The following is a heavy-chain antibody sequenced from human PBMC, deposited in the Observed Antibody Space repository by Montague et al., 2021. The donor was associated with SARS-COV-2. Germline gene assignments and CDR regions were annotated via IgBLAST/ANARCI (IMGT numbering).Heavy chain of an antibody. D-gene: IGHD1-14*01. CDR3: AKGPDGVDY. CDR1: GFSLSSSA. V-gene: IGHV3-48*03. Sequence: SLRLSCAASGFSLSSSAMNWFRQAPGKGLEWLSYIGSSGENIDYADSVKGRFTISRDNAKNSLYLQMKSLRVEDTALYYCAKGPDGVDYWGQGTLVTVSS. CDR2: IGSSGENI. J-gene: IGHJ4*02.